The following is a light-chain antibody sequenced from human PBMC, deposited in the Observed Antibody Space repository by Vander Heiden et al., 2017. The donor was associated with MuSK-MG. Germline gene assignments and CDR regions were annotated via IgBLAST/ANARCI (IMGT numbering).Light chain of an antibody. V-gene: IGKV1-39*01. J-gene: IGKJ3*01. CDR3: QQSYTNPFT. CDR2: GAS. Sequence: DIQMTQSPSSLSASVADRITITGRASQSMATYLKWYQQKPGKPPKMLIFGASSLQSGVPSRFSGSGSGTDSTLTISSLQPEDFATYFCQQSYTNPFTFGHGTKVDIK. CDR1: QSMATY.